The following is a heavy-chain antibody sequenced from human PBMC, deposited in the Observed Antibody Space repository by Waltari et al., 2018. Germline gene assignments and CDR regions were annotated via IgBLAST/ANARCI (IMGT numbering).Heavy chain of an antibody. CDR3: ASNHNYYDSSGYYPGIY. CDR1: GFTFSSYG. D-gene: IGHD3-22*01. Sequence: QVQLVESGGGVVQPGRSLRLSCAASGFTFSSYGMHWVRQAPGQGLEWVAVIWYDGSNKYYADSVKGRFTISRDNSKNTLYLQMNSLRAEDTAVYYCASNHNYYDSSGYYPGIYWGQGTLVTVSS. V-gene: IGHV3-33*01. J-gene: IGHJ4*02. CDR2: IWYDGSNK.